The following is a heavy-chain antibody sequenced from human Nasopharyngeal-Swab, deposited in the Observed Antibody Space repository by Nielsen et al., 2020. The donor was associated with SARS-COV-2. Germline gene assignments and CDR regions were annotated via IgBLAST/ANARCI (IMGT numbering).Heavy chain of an antibody. D-gene: IGHD4-23*01. Sequence: ASVKVSCKVSGYTLTELSMHWVRQAPGKGLEWMGGFDPEDGETIYAQKFQGRVTMTEDTSTDTAYMELSSLRSEDTAVYYCATENWTGYGGKEYYFDYWGQGTLVTVSS. CDR1: GYTLTELS. CDR2: FDPEDGET. V-gene: IGHV1-24*01. J-gene: IGHJ4*02. CDR3: ATENWTGYGGKEYYFDY.